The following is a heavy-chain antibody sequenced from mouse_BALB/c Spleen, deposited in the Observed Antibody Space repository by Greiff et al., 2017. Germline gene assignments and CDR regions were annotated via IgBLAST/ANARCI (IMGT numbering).Heavy chain of an antibody. CDR1: GYTFTSYW. CDR3: ARSYYGSYGDLGY. V-gene: IGHV1-69*02. J-gene: IGHJ2*01. D-gene: IGHD2-10*01. CDR2: IDPSDSYT. Sequence: QVQLQQPGAELVKPGASVKLSCKASGYTFTSYWMHWVKQRPGQGLEWIGEIDPSDSYTNYNQKFKGKATLTVDKSSSTAYMQLSSLTSEDSAVYYCARSYYGSYGDLGYWGQGTTLTVSS.